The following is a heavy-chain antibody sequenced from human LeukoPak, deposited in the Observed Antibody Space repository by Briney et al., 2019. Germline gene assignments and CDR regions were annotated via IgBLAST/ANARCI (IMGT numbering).Heavy chain of an antibody. V-gene: IGHV1-69*06. Sequence: SANPSCKASGGTSSSYAISWVRQAPGQGLEWMGRIIPIFGTATNAQKFQGRVTITADKSTSTAYMELSSLRPEDTAVYYCARAVPVRYSGSPTDYWGQGTLVTVSS. J-gene: IGHJ4*02. CDR1: GGTSSSYA. CDR3: ARAVPVRYSGSPTDY. CDR2: IIPIFGTA. D-gene: IGHD1-26*01.